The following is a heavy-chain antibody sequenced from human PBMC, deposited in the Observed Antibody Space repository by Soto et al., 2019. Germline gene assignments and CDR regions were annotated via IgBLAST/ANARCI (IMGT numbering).Heavy chain of an antibody. CDR3: ARDPLYYDILTGRKDYYYYYGMDV. V-gene: IGHV1-3*01. J-gene: IGHJ6*02. Sequence: ASVKVSCKASGYTFTSYVMHWVRQAPGQRLEWMGWINAGNGNTKYSQKFQGRVTITRDTSASTAYMELSSLRSEDTAVYYCARDPLYYDILTGRKDYYYYYGMDVWGQGTTVTVSS. CDR2: INAGNGNT. CDR1: GYTFTSYV. D-gene: IGHD3-9*01.